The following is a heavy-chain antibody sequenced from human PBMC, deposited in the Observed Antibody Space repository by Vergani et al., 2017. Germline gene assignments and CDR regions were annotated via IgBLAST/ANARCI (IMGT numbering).Heavy chain of an antibody. CDR3: TPYYYDSSGYYPAVLYFQH. CDR2: IKSKTDGGTT. V-gene: IGHV3-15*01. Sequence: EVQLVESGGGLVQPGGSLRLSCAASGFTFSSYWMSWVRQAPGKGLEWVGRIKSKTDGGTTDYAAPVKGRFTISRDDSKNTLYLQMNSLKTEDTAVYYCTPYYYDSSGYYPAVLYFQHWGQGTLVTVSS. J-gene: IGHJ1*01. D-gene: IGHD3-22*01. CDR1: GFTFSSYW.